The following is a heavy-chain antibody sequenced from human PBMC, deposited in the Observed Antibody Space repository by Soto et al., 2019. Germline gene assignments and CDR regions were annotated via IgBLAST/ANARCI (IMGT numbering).Heavy chain of an antibody. Sequence: ASVKVSCKASGYTFTTYGIRWVRQAPGQGLEWMGWISAYNGGTNYAQKFQDRLTMTTDTSTSTAYMELRSLRSDDTAVYFCARATNASNWDCLGQGTLVTVSS. CDR1: GYTFTTYG. V-gene: IGHV1-18*01. D-gene: IGHD6-13*01. CDR3: ARATNASNWDC. J-gene: IGHJ4*02. CDR2: ISAYNGGT.